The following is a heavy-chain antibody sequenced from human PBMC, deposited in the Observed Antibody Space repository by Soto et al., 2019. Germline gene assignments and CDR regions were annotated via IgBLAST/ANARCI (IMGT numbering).Heavy chain of an antibody. D-gene: IGHD6-13*01. J-gene: IGHJ6*02. CDR1: GYTVTGYY. Sequence: SVKVSCKASGYTVTGYYMHWVRQAPGQGLEWMGWINPNSGGTNYAQKFQGWVTMTRDTSISTAYMELSRLRSDDTAVYYCARGGYSSSWSTYYYYYYGMDVWGQGTTVTVSS. V-gene: IGHV1-2*04. CDR3: ARGGYSSSWSTYYYYYYGMDV. CDR2: INPNSGGT.